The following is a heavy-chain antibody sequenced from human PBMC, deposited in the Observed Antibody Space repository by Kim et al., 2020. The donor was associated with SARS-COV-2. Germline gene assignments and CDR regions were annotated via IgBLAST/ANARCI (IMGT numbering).Heavy chain of an antibody. CDR1: GFTFSNLG. J-gene: IGHJ3*01. V-gene: IGHV3-48*02. D-gene: IGHD3-16*01. Sequence: GGSLRLSCAASGFTFSNLGMDWVRQAPGKGLEWVSYISINSGTISFADSVKGRFTISRDNAKSSLWLQMNSLRDEDTAVYYCARAGARYAFDLWGQGTMVTVSS. CDR2: ISINSGTI. CDR3: ARAGARYAFDL.